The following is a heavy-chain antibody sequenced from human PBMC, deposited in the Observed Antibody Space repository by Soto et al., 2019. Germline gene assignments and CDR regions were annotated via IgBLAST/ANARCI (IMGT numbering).Heavy chain of an antibody. CDR2: TDYSGNT. CDR1: SDSISSYY. J-gene: IGHJ4*02. V-gene: IGHV4-59*08. Sequence: QVQLQESGPGLVRPSETLSLTCTVFSDSISSYYWIWLRQSPGKGLEWIGYTDYSGNTNYNPSLKSRVTISGDTSKNQFSLRLSSVTAADTAVYYCARAVGDPLYYLDYWGQGTLVTVSS. CDR3: ARAVGDPLYYLDY. D-gene: IGHD6-19*01.